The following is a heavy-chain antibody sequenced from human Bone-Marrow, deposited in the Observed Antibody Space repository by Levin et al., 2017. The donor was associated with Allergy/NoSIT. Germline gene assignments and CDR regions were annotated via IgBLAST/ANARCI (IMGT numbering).Heavy chain of an antibody. J-gene: IGHJ4*02. CDR3: ARGSASSSCDY. CDR2: IRSDGSDT. CDR1: GFTFSNYW. D-gene: IGHD6-6*01. Sequence: GGSLRLSCEASGFTFSNYWMYWVRQAPGKGLVWVSRIRSDGSDTTYADSVQGRFTISRDNAKNTLFLQMNSLRAEDTAIYYCARGSASSSCDYWGQGTLVTVSS. V-gene: IGHV3-74*01.